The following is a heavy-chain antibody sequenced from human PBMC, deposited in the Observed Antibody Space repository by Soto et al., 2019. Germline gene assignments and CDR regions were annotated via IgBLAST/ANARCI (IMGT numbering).Heavy chain of an antibody. Sequence: GGSLRLSCTASGFTFSSQAMTWVRQATGKGLEWVSGLSDSGGSTYYADSVKGRCSISRDNSVNTLYLQMNTLRAEDTAVYYCAKVSSSWYSGLFDLWVQGT. CDR3: AKVSSSWYSGLFDL. D-gene: IGHD6-13*01. CDR1: GFTFSSQA. CDR2: LSDSGGST. V-gene: IGHV3-23*01. J-gene: IGHJ4*02.